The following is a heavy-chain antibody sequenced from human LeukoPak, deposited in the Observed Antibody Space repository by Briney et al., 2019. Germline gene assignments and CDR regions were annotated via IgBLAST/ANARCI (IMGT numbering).Heavy chain of an antibody. CDR3: ARDRGCGY. V-gene: IGHV3-48*01. D-gene: IGHD2-15*01. CDR2: ISSSSSTI. CDR1: GFTFSSYS. Sequence: GGSLRLSCAASGFTFSSYSMNWVRQAPGKGLEWVSYISSSSSTIYYADSVEGRFTISRDNAKNSLYLQMNSLRAEDTAVYYCARDRGCGYWGQGTLVTVSS. J-gene: IGHJ4*02.